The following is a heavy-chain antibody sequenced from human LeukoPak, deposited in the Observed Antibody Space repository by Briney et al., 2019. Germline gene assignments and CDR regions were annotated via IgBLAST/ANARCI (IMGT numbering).Heavy chain of an antibody. Sequence: AGGSLRLSCAASGFTFSSYSMNWVRQAPGKGLEWVSYISSSSSTIYYADSVKGRFTISRDNAKNSLYLQMNSLRAEDTAVYYCARDLSAAGKPYYYYYMDVWGKGTTVTVSS. V-gene: IGHV3-48*04. J-gene: IGHJ6*03. CDR2: ISSSSSTI. CDR1: GFTFSSYS. CDR3: ARDLSAAGKPYYYYYMDV. D-gene: IGHD6-13*01.